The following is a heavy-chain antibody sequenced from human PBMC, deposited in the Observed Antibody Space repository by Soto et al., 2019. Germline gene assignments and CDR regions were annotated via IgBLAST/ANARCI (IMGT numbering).Heavy chain of an antibody. Sequence: QVQLQESGPGLVKPSQTLSLTCTVSGGSISSGGYYWSWIRQHPGKGLEWIGYIYYSGSTYYNPSLTIRVTIPVDTYKNQFSLKLRSVTDADTAVYYCARSTAATVTAFDYWGQGTLVTVSS. D-gene: IGHD4-17*01. V-gene: IGHV4-31*03. J-gene: IGHJ4*02. CDR2: IYYSGST. CDR1: GGSISSGGYY. CDR3: ARSTAATVTAFDY.